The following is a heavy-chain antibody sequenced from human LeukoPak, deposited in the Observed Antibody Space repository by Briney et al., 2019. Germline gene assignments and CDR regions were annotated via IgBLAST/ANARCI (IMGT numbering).Heavy chain of an antibody. Sequence: ASVKVSCKASGGTFSSYAISWVRQAPGQGLEWMGGIIPIFGTANYAQKFQGRVTITTDESTSTAYMELSSLRSEDTAVYYCARDQWSRTSCYWRRGDWFDPWGQGTLVTVSS. CDR1: GGTFSSYA. V-gene: IGHV1-69*05. D-gene: IGHD2-2*01. CDR3: ARDQWSRTSCYWRRGDWFDP. J-gene: IGHJ5*02. CDR2: IIPIFGTA.